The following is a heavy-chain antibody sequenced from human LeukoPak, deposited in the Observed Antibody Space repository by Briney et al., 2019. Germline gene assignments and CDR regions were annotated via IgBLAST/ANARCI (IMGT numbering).Heavy chain of an antibody. CDR3: ARDLRTTVGLYYYYMDV. V-gene: IGHV1-2*02. J-gene: IGHJ6*03. Sequence: ASVKVSCKASGYTFIAYYMHWVRQAPGQGLEWMGWINPNSGGTNYAQKFQGRVTMTRDTSISTAYMELSRLRSDDTAVYYCARDLRTTVGLYYYYMDVWGKGTTVTVSS. D-gene: IGHD4-23*01. CDR2: INPNSGGT. CDR1: GYTFIAYY.